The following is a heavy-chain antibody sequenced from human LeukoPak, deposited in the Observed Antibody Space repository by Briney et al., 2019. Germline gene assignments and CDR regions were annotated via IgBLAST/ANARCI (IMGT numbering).Heavy chain of an antibody. Sequence: ASVKVSCKASGYTFTSYGISWVRQAPGQGLEWMGWISAYNGNTNYAQKLQGRVTTTTDTSTSTAYMELRSLRSDDTAVYYCARDLGLIVVVVAATKVDAFDIRGQGTMVTVSS. J-gene: IGHJ3*02. V-gene: IGHV1-18*01. CDR2: ISAYNGNT. CDR1: GYTFTSYG. CDR3: ARDLGLIVVVVAATKVDAFDI. D-gene: IGHD2-15*01.